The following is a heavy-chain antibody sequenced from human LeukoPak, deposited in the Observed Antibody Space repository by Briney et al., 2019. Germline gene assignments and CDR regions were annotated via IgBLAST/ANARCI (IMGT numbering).Heavy chain of an antibody. Sequence: GASVKVSCKASGGTFSSYAISWVRQAPGQGLEWMGRIIPILGIANYAQKFQGRVTITQDKSTSTAYMELSSLRSEDTAVSYCAVAHYYDSHTRAFDIWGQGTMVTVSS. CDR2: IIPILGIA. V-gene: IGHV1-69*04. CDR3: AVAHYYDSHTRAFDI. J-gene: IGHJ3*02. D-gene: IGHD3-22*01. CDR1: GGTFSSYA.